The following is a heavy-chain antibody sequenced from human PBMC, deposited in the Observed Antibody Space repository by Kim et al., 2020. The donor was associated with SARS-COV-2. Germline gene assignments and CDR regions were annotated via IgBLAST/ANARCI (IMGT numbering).Heavy chain of an antibody. V-gene: IGHV4-34*01. J-gene: IGHJ6*03. CDR2: INHSGST. CDR1: GGSFSGYY. Sequence: SETLSLTCAVYGGSFSGYYWSWIRQPPGKGLEWIGEINHSGSTNYNPSLKSRVTISVDTSKNQFSLKLSYVTAAETAVYYCARGTRQWLVRGPYYYYMDVWGKGTTVTVSS. CDR3: ARGTRQWLVRGPYYYYMDV. D-gene: IGHD6-19*01.